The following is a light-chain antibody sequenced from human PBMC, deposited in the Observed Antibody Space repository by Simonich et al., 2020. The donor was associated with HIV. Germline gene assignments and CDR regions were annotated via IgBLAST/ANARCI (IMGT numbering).Light chain of an antibody. CDR2: DFS. J-gene: IGLJ2*01. CDR1: SSDVGGYNY. V-gene: IGLV2-11*01. CDR3: CSYAGSSYVV. Sequence: QSALTQPRSVSGSPGPSVTISCTGTSSDVGGYNYVSWYQQHPGKAPKIMIYDFSKRPSGVPDRFSGSKAGNTASLTISGLQAEDEADYYCCSYAGSSYVVFGGGTKLTVL.